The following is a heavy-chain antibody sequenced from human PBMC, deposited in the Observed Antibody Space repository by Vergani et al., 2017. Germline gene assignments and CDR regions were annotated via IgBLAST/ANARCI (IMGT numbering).Heavy chain of an antibody. J-gene: IGHJ6*02. Sequence: EVQLVESGGVVVQPGGSLRLSCAASGFTFDDYTMHWVRQAPGKGLEWVSLISWDGGTIYYADSVKGRFTISRDNAKNSLYLQMNSLRAEDTAVYYCARIIAAAETLSGMDVWGQGTTVTVSS. CDR2: ISWDGGTI. CDR1: GFTFDDYT. V-gene: IGHV3-43*01. CDR3: ARIIAAAETLSGMDV. D-gene: IGHD6-13*01.